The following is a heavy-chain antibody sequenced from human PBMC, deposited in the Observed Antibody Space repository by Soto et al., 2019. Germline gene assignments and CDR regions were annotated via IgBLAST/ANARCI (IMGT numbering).Heavy chain of an antibody. CDR2: IYHSVST. Sequence: QVQLQESGPGLVKTSQTLSLTCAVSGGSITSGGYSWSWIRQPPGKGLEWIGFIYHSVSTYYNPSLKSRVTISVDRSKNQFSLRLTSVTAADTAVYYCARALWFGELLSPFFDYWGQGTLVTVSS. J-gene: IGHJ4*02. D-gene: IGHD3-10*01. V-gene: IGHV4-30-2*01. CDR1: GGSITSGGYS. CDR3: ARALWFGELLSPFFDY.